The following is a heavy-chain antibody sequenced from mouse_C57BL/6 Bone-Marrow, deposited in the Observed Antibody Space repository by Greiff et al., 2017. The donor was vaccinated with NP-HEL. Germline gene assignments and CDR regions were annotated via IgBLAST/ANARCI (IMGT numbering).Heavy chain of an antibody. Sequence: EVQLQQSGAELVRPGSSVKMSCKTSGYTFTSYGINWVKQRPGQGLEWMGYIYSGNGYTEYNEKFKGKAKLTSDTSSITAYMQLSSLTSEDSAIYFCARSFLRGLFAYWGHGTTLTVSS. D-gene: IGHD1-1*01. V-gene: IGHV1-58*01. CDR2: IYSGNGYT. CDR3: ARSFLRGLFAY. CDR1: GYTFTSYG. J-gene: IGHJ2*01.